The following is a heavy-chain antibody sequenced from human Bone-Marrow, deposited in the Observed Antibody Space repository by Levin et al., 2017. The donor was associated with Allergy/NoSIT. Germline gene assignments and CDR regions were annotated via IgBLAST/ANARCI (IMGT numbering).Heavy chain of an antibody. D-gene: IGHD6-19*01. J-gene: IGHJ6*02. CDR1: GFIFSKNG. CDR3: VKDTCSGWFPCYYGMDV. Sequence: PGGSLRLSCEASGFIFSKNGMHWVRQAPGKGLEWVADISHYGSNRDYGDSVRGRFTISRDDSKNTLYLQMNSLRPEDTAVYYCVKDTCSGWFPCYYGMDVWGQGTTVIVSS. V-gene: IGHV3-30*18. CDR2: ISHYGSNR.